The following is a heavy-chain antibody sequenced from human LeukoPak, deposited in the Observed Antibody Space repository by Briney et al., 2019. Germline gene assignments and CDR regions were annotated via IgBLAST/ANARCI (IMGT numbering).Heavy chain of an antibody. CDR2: INYSGST. CDR1: GGSISSYY. V-gene: IGHV4-59*12. Sequence: SETLSLTCTVSGGSISSYYWSWIRQPPGKGLEWTGYINYSGSTNYNPSLKSRVTMSVDTSKNQFSLKLSSVTAADTAVYYCAREGYCSGGTCLNWFDPWGQGTLVTVSS. D-gene: IGHD2-15*01. CDR3: AREGYCSGGTCLNWFDP. J-gene: IGHJ5*02.